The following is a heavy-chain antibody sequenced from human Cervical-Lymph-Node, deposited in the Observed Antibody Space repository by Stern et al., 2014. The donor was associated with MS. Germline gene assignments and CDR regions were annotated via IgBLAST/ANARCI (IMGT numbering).Heavy chain of an antibody. V-gene: IGHV1-46*01. Sequence: VQLVESGAEVKTPGASVKLSCKASGYTFTSYYMHWVRQAPGQGLEWLGVIHPSDGSKTYAQKIQGRVTMTRDTSTTTVYMELNSLRSEDTAVYYCAREADAWGQGTLVTVSS. CDR3: AREADA. CDR2: IHPSDGSK. CDR1: GYTFTSYY. J-gene: IGHJ4*02.